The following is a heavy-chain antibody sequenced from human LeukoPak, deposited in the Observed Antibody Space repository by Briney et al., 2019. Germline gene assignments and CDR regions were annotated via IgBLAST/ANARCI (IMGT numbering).Heavy chain of an antibody. CDR1: GGSIRNYY. CDR3: ASDRGSGWFDY. Sequence: SETQSLTCTVSGGSIRNYYWNWIRQPAGKGLEWVGRIQTSGNTNYSPSLKSRITISVDRSKNPVSLKLTSVTAADTAVYYCASDRGSGWFDYWGQGTLVTVPS. V-gene: IGHV4-4*07. D-gene: IGHD6-19*01. CDR2: IQTSGNT. J-gene: IGHJ4*02.